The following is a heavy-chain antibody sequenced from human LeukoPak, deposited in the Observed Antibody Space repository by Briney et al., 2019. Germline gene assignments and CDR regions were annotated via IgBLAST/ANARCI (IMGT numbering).Heavy chain of an antibody. Sequence: GGSLRLSCAASGFTFSSYWMSRVRQAPGKGLEWVANIKEDGSEKYYVDSVKGRFTISRDNAKNSLYLQMNSLRAEDTAVYYCASPADDYGDYGYSFDYWGQGTLVTVSS. CDR1: GFTFSSYW. J-gene: IGHJ4*02. D-gene: IGHD4-17*01. V-gene: IGHV3-7*01. CDR2: IKEDGSEK. CDR3: ASPADDYGDYGYSFDY.